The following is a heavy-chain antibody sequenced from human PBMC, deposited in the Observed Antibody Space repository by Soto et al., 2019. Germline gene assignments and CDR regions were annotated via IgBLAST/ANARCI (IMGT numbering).Heavy chain of an antibody. V-gene: IGHV4-30-2*01. J-gene: IGHJ3*02. Sequence: LQLRESGSGLVKPSQTLSLTCAVSGGSISSGGYSWSWIRQPPGKGLEWIGYIYHSGSTYYNPSLKSRVTISVDRSKNQFSLKLSSVTAADTAVYCCARVVVRGPDDAFDIWGQGTMVTVSS. D-gene: IGHD3-10*01. CDR3: ARVVVRGPDDAFDI. CDR1: GGSISSGGYS. CDR2: IYHSGST.